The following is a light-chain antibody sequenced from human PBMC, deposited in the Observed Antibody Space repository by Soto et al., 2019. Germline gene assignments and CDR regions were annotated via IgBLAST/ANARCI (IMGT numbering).Light chain of an antibody. J-gene: IGKJ5*01. CDR2: DAS. CDR3: QQRRNWPRVT. Sequence: EIVLTQSPATLSLSPGERATLSCRASQSVSSYLAWYQQKPGQAPRLLIYDASNRATGIPARFSGSGSGTDFTLTISSLEPEEFAVYYCQQRRNWPRVTFGHGTRLEI. V-gene: IGKV3-11*01. CDR1: QSVSSY.